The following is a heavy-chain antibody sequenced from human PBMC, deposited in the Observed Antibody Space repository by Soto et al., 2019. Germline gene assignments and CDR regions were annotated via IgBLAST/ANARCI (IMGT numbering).Heavy chain of an antibody. D-gene: IGHD2-15*01. CDR3: ARDIAVVAATDFNY. CDR2: ISSSSSYI. J-gene: IGHJ4*02. CDR1: GFTFSSYS. Sequence: EVQLVESGGGLVKPGGSLRLSCAASGFTFSSYSMNWVRQAPGKGLEWVSSISSSSSYIYYADSVKGRFTISRDNAKNSLYLEMNSLRAEDTAVYYCARDIAVVAATDFNYSGQGTLVTASS. V-gene: IGHV3-21*01.